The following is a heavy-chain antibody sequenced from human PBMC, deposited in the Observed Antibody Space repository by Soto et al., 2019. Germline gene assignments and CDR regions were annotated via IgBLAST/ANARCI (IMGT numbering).Heavy chain of an antibody. V-gene: IGHV1-69*13. CDR2: IVPIYRTA. D-gene: IGHD6-13*01. Sequence: SVKVSCKASGGTFSSYRFNWVRQARGQGLEWLGGIVPIYRTADYAQKFQGRVTITADESTRTVYLELSSLKSQDTALYYCARDSGAKLSSSWGQGTLVTVSS. J-gene: IGHJ4*02. CDR1: GGTFSSYR. CDR3: ARDSGAKLSSS.